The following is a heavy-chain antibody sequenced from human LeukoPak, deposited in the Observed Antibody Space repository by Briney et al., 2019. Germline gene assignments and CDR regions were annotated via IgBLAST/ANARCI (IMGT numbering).Heavy chain of an antibody. CDR3: ARHSDSSGYYGFDY. J-gene: IGHJ4*02. CDR2: IYYSGST. Sequence: SETLSLTCTASGGSISSYYWSWIRQPPGKGLEWIWYIYYSGSTNYNPSLKSRVTISVDTSKNHFSLKLSSVTAADTAVYYCARHSDSSGYYGFDYWGQGALDTVSS. V-gene: IGHV4-59*08. CDR1: GGSISSYY. D-gene: IGHD3-22*01.